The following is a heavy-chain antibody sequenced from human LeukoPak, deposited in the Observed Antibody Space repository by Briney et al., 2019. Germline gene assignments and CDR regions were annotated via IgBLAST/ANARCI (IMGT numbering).Heavy chain of an antibody. J-gene: IGHJ5*02. V-gene: IGHV3-53*01. CDR3: ARDQCSGGGCYSGWFDP. CDR1: GFTFSTYA. Sequence: PGGSLRLSCAASGFTFSTYAMSWVRQAPGKGLEWVSVIYSGGSTFYADSVKGRFTISRDNSKNTLYLQMNNLRAEDTAVYYCARDQCSGGGCYSGWFDPWGQGTLVIVSS. D-gene: IGHD2-15*01. CDR2: IYSGGST.